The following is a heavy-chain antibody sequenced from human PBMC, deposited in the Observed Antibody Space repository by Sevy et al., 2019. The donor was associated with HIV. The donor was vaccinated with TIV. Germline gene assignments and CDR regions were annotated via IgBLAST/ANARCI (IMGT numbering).Heavy chain of an antibody. Sequence: GGSLRFSCAASGFTLSSVGIHWVRLTPGTGLEWLAFIGHDGNKYFYGASVKGRITTSRDNSKNTVSLQMNSLRVEDTAIYYCAKDYCIGNDCFLGWFDPRGQGTVVTVSS. CDR3: AKDYCIGNDCFLGWFDP. J-gene: IGHJ5*02. CDR2: IGHDGNKY. V-gene: IGHV3-30*02. D-gene: IGHD2-15*01. CDR1: GFTLSSVG.